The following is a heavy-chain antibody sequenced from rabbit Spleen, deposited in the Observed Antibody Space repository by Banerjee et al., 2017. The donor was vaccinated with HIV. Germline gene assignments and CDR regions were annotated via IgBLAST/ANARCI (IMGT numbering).Heavy chain of an antibody. D-gene: IGHD1-1*01. Sequence: QSLEESGGGLVQPEGSLTLTCTASGFSFSSRYYMCWVRQAPGKGLEWIACIELGGSGFTYFASWAKGRFTISKTSSTTVTLHMTSLTAADTATYFCARDTSSSFSSYGMDLWGQGTLVTVS. V-gene: IGHV1S40*01. CDR2: IELGGSGFT. CDR1: GFSFSSRYY. CDR3: ARDTSSSFSSYGMDL. J-gene: IGHJ6*01.